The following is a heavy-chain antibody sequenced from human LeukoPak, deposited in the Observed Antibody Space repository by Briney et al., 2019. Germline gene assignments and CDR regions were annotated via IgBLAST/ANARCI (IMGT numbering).Heavy chain of an antibody. D-gene: IGHD6-13*01. CDR1: GGSISGYY. CDR3: ARSYWDSSNFDY. J-gene: IGHJ4*02. CDR2: IYTSGST. Sequence: SETLSLTCIVSGGSISGYYWSWIRQPAGKGLEWIGRIYTSGSTYYNPSLKSRVTISVDTSKNQFSLKLSSVTAADTAVYYCARSYWDSSNFDYWGQGTLVTVSS. V-gene: IGHV4-4*07.